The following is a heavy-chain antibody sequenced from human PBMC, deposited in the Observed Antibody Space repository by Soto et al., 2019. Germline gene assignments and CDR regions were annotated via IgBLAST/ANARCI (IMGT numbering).Heavy chain of an antibody. J-gene: IGHJ5*02. D-gene: IGHD6-6*01. CDR3: ARLQRIVGRPHWLDP. CDR2: IDPSDSYV. CDR1: AYSFTPYC. V-gene: IGHV5-10-1*01. Sequence: SLKISCKGSAYSFTPYCITWVRQMPGKGLEWMGRIDPSDSYVNYSPSFQGHVTISADKSTSTAYLQWSSLKASDTAMYYCARLQRIVGRPHWLDPWGPGTMVNVYS.